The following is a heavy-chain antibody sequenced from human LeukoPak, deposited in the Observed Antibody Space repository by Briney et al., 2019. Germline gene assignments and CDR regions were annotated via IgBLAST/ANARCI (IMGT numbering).Heavy chain of an antibody. V-gene: IGHV3-23*01. CDR2: ISDSGRT. D-gene: IGHD4-17*01. Sequence: PGGSLRLSCAASGFTFSNYAMNWVRQAPGKGLEWVSAISDSGRTYYADSVKGRFTISRDNSKNTLYLQMNSLRAEDTAVYYCTRDADGDYEVVDYWGQGTLVIVSS. J-gene: IGHJ4*02. CDR1: GFTFSNYA. CDR3: TRDADGDYEVVDY.